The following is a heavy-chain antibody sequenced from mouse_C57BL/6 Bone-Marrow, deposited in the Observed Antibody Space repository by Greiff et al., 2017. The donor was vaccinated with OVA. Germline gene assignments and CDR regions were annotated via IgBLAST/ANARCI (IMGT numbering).Heavy chain of an antibody. CDR1: GYTFTSYW. J-gene: IGHJ3*01. CDR2: IHPNSGST. Sequence: VKLQESGAELVRPGASVKLSCKASGYTFTSYWMHWVKQRPGQGLEWIGMIHPNSGSTNYNEKFKSKATLTVDKSSSTAYMQLSSLTSEDSAVYYCARWGYYGSSYSPAWFAYWGQGTLVTVSA. D-gene: IGHD1-1*01. V-gene: IGHV1-64*01. CDR3: ARWGYYGSSYSPAWFAY.